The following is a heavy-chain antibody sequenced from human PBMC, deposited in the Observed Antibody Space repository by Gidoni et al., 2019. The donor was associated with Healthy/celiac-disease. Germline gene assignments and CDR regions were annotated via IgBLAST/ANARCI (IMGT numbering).Heavy chain of an antibody. CDR3: ARGWNYDILSV. CDR1: GYTFTGYY. D-gene: IGHD3-9*01. V-gene: IGHV1-2*02. J-gene: IGHJ6*02. Sequence: QVQLVQSGAEVKKPGASVKFPCTASGYTFTGYYMHWVRQAPGQGLEWMGWINPNSGGANYEQKFQGRVTMTRDTSISTAYMELSRLRSDDTAVYYWARGWNYDILSVWGQGTTVTVSS. CDR2: INPNSGGA.